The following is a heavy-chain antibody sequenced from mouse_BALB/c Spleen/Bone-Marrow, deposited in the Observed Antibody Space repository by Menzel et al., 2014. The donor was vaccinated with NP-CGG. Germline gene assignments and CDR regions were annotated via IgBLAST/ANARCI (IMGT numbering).Heavy chain of an antibody. CDR2: IFPGTDTT. CDR3: SSGPLYAMDY. CDR1: GYTFTSYW. Sequence: QVQLQQSGAELVKPGTSVKLSRKTSGYTFTSYWIQWVKQRPGQGLGWIGEIFPGTDTTYYNEKFKGKATLTIDTSSSTAYMHLNSLTSEDSAVYFCSSGPLYAMDYWGQGTSVTVSS. V-gene: IGHV1S132*01. J-gene: IGHJ4*01.